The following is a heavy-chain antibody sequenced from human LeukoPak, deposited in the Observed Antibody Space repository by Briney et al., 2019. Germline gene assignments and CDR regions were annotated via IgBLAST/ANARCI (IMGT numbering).Heavy chain of an antibody. CDR1: GFTFSSYG. Sequence: GGSLRLSCAASGFTFSSYGMHWVRQAPGKGLEWVAVISYDGSNKYYADSVKGRFTISRDNSKNTLYLQMNSLRAEDTAVYYCAKDSGAAAGTIGFDYWGQGTLVTVSS. V-gene: IGHV3-30*18. J-gene: IGHJ4*02. CDR3: AKDSGAAAGTIGFDY. D-gene: IGHD6-13*01. CDR2: ISYDGSNK.